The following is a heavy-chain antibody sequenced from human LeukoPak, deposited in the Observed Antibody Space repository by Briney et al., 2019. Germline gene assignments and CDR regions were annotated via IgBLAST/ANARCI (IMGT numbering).Heavy chain of an antibody. CDR3: AKGLNWGAGGQDCSSTSCYISFTPYYFDY. J-gene: IGHJ4*02. CDR1: GFTFSSYA. Sequence: PGGSLRLSCAASGFTFSSYAMSWVRQAPGKGLEWVSAISGSGGSTYYADSVKGRFTISRDNSKNTLYLQMNSLRAEDTAVYYCAKGLNWGAGGQDCSSTSCYISFTPYYFDYWGQGTLVTVSS. CDR2: ISGSGGST. V-gene: IGHV3-23*01. D-gene: IGHD2-2*01.